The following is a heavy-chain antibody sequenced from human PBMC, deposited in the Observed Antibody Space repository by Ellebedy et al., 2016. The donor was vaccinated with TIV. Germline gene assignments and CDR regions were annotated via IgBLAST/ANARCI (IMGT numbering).Heavy chain of an antibody. CDR1: GFTFSDYY. Sequence: GESLKISCAASGFTFSDYYMTWIRQAPGKGLEWVSYIHSSGGTLYYADSVRGRFTVSRDNAKSSVYLQMNSLRVEDTAVYYCAGGGATIGPARTNYYGMDVWGQGTTVTVSS. CDR2: IHSSGGTL. CDR3: AGGGATIGPARTNYYGMDV. V-gene: IGHV3-11*01. D-gene: IGHD5-12*01. J-gene: IGHJ6*02.